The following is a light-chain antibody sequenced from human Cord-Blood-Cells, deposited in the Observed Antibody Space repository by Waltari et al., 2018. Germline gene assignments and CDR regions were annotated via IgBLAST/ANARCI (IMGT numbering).Light chain of an antibody. CDR2: KDS. Sequence: SYELTQPPSVSVSPGQTARITCSGDALPKQYAYWYQQKPGQAPVLVIYKDSERPSGIPGRFSGSSSGTTVTLTISGVQAEDEADYSCQSADSSGTDYVFGTGTKVTVL. CDR1: ALPKQY. V-gene: IGLV3-25*03. J-gene: IGLJ1*01. CDR3: QSADSSGTDYV.